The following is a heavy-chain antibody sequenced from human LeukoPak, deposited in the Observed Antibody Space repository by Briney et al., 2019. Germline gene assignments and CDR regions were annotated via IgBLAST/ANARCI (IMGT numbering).Heavy chain of an antibody. CDR3: ARDKGYCSGGSCYSSDDAFDI. D-gene: IGHD2-15*01. J-gene: IGHJ3*02. CDR2: IYTSGST. V-gene: IGHV4-4*07. CDR1: GGSISSYH. Sequence: SETLSLTCTVSGGSISSYHWSWIRQPAGKGLEWIGRIYTSGSTNYNPSLKSRVTMSVDTSKNQFSLKLSSVTAADTAVYYCARDKGYCSGGSCYSSDDAFDIWGQGTMVTVSS.